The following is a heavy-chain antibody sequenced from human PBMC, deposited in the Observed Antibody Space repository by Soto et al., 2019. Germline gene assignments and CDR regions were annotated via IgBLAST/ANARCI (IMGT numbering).Heavy chain of an antibody. CDR3: AREVPRRNWFDP. CDR1: GYTVTSPG. J-gene: IGHJ5*02. D-gene: IGHD3-10*01. V-gene: IGHV1-3*01. CDR2: INAGNGNA. Sequence: GAPVKVSCKASGYTVTSPGISWVRQAPGQGLEWMGWINAGNGNAKYSQQFQGRVTITRDTSASTAYMELTSLTSEDTAVYYCAREVPRRNWFDPWGQGTLVTVSS.